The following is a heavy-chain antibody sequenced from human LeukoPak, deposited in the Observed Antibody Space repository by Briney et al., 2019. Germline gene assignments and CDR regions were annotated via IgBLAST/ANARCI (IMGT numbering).Heavy chain of an antibody. Sequence: SQTLSLTCGISGDSVSSNRAGWNWIRQSPSRGLEWLGRTYYKSKWYNDYAVSVKSRITINPDTSKNQFSLQLNSVTPEDTAVYYCASSNGSYSSTFDYWGQGTLVSVSS. CDR2: TYYKSKWYN. J-gene: IGHJ4*02. CDR1: GDSVSSNRAG. CDR3: ASSNGSYSSTFDY. D-gene: IGHD1-26*01. V-gene: IGHV6-1*01.